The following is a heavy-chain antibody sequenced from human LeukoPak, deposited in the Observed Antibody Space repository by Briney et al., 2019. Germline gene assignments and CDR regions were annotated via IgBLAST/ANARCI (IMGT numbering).Heavy chain of an antibody. J-gene: IGHJ6*03. CDR3: ARDQYYDFWSGLGYYYYYMDV. Sequence: GGSLRLSCAASGFTFSSYGMHWVRQAPGKGLEWVAVISYDGSNKYYADSVKGRFTISRDNAKNSLYLQMNSLRAEDTAVYYCARDQYYDFWSGLGYYYYYMDVWGKGTTVTVSS. CDR2: ISYDGSNK. V-gene: IGHV3-30*03. D-gene: IGHD3-3*01. CDR1: GFTFSSYG.